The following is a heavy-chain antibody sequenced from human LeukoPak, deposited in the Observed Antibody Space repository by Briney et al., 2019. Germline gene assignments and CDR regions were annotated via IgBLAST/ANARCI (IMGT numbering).Heavy chain of an antibody. CDR2: ISDSGGNT. CDR1: GFTFSSYA. J-gene: IGHJ4*02. CDR3: AKQDIRSSAWYD. V-gene: IGHV3-23*01. D-gene: IGHD6-19*01. Sequence: GGSLRLSCAASGFTFSSYAMSWVRQAPGQGLEWVSAISDSGGNTYYADSVKGRFTISRDNSKNTLYLQMNSLRAEDTAVYYCAKQDIRSSAWYDWGQGTLVTVSS.